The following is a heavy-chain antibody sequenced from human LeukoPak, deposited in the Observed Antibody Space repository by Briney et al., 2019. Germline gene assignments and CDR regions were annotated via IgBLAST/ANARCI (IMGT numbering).Heavy chain of an antibody. Sequence: GGSLRLSCAASGFTVSSNYMSWVRQAPGKGLEWVSGINWNGGSTGYADSVKGRFTISRDNAKNSLYLQMNSLRAEDTALFYCARDIHHYDSSGYSDAFDIWGQGTMVTVSS. CDR2: INWNGGST. J-gene: IGHJ3*02. V-gene: IGHV3-20*04. CDR1: GFTVSSNY. D-gene: IGHD3-22*01. CDR3: ARDIHHYDSSGYSDAFDI.